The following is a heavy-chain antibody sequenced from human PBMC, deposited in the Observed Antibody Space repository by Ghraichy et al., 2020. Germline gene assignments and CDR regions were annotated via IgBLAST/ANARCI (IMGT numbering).Heavy chain of an antibody. J-gene: IGHJ5*02. CDR1: GFTFSSYS. V-gene: IGHV3-21*01. Sequence: GGSLRLSCAASGFTFSSYSMNWVRQAPGKGLEWVSSISSSSSYIYYADSVKGRFTISRDNAKNSLYLQMNSLRAEDTAVYYCARTMGRDPSAPFGAWGQGTLVTVSS. D-gene: IGHD4/OR15-4a*01. CDR2: ISSSSSYI. CDR3: ARTMGRDPSAPFGA.